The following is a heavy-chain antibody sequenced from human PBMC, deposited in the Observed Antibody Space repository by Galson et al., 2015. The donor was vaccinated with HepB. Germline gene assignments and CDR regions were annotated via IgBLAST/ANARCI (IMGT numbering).Heavy chain of an antibody. Sequence: SLRLSCAASGFTFSSYWMHWVRQAPGKGLVWVSRINSDGSSTSYADSVKGRFTISRDNAKNTLYLQMNSLRAEDTAVYYCARDWDIVVVVAAPGGMDVWGQGTTVTVSS. J-gene: IGHJ6*02. CDR1: GFTFSSYW. V-gene: IGHV3-74*01. D-gene: IGHD2-15*01. CDR3: ARDWDIVVVVAAPGGMDV. CDR2: INSDGSST.